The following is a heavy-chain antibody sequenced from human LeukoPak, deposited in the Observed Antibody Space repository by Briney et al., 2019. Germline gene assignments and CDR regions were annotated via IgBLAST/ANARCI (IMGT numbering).Heavy chain of an antibody. CDR2: IYHSGST. J-gene: IGHJ4*02. D-gene: IGHD5-12*01. V-gene: IGHV4-38-2*01. CDR1: GFTFSSYA. CDR3: ARVSGYDRDRFDY. Sequence: GSLRLSCAASGFTFSSYAMSWVRQAPGKGLEWVGSIYHSGSTYYNPSLKSRVTISVDTSKNQFSLKLSSVTAADTAVYYCARVSGYDRDRFDYWGQGTLVTVSS.